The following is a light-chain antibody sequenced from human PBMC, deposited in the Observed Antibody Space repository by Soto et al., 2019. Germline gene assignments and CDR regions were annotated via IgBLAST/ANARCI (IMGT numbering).Light chain of an antibody. CDR2: EVS. Sequence: QSALTQPASVSGSPGQSITISCTGTTSDVGGFNYVSWYQLNPGKAPKLMVYEVSNRPSGVSNRFSGSKSGNTASLTISGLQAEDEADYYCSSYTNYNHVVFGGGTQRPS. V-gene: IGLV2-14*01. CDR3: SSYTNYNHVV. CDR1: TSDVGGFNY. J-gene: IGLJ2*01.